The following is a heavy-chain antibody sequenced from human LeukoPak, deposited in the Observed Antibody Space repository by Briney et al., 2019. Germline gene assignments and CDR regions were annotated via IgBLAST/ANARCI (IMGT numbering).Heavy chain of an antibody. V-gene: IGHV3-15*01. CDR3: TTEAYYYGSGFDY. CDR1: GFTFSNAW. J-gene: IGHJ4*02. Sequence: GGSLRLSCAASGFTFSNAWMRWVRQAPGKGVEWVGRFKRKTDGGTTDYAAPVKGKFTISRDDSKNTLYLQMNSLKTEDTAVYYCTTEAYYYGSGFDYWGQGTLVTVSS. CDR2: FKRKTDGGTT. D-gene: IGHD3-10*01.